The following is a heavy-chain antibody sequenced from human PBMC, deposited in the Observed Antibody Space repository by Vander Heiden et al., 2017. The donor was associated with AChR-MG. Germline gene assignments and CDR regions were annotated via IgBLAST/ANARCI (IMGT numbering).Heavy chain of an antibody. CDR3: ARTTTVVTPEGAFDI. V-gene: IGHV4-30-2*01. D-gene: IGHD4-17*01. J-gene: IGHJ3*02. CDR2: IYHSGST. CDR1: GGSLSSGGYS. Sequence: QPPLQESGSGLVKPSQTLSLTCAVSGGSLSSGGYSWGWIRQPPGKGLEWIGYIYHSGSTYYNPSLKSRVTISVDRSKNQFSLKLSSVTAADTAVYYCARTTTVVTPEGAFDIWGQGTMVTVSS.